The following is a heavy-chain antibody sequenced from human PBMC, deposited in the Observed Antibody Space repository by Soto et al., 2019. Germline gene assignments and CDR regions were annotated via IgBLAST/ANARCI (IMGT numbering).Heavy chain of an antibody. Sequence: PSETLCLTCTFSVGSISIGDYDWSWIRQPPGKGREWIGYIYYSGSTYYNPSLKSRVTISVDTSKNQFSLKLSSVTAADTAVYYCARDRAQYSSSWYSSYYYGMDVWGQGTTVTVSS. CDR1: VGSISIGDYD. D-gene: IGHD6-13*01. J-gene: IGHJ6*01. CDR2: IYYSGST. V-gene: IGHV4-30-4*01. CDR3: ARDRAQYSSSWYSSYYYGMDV.